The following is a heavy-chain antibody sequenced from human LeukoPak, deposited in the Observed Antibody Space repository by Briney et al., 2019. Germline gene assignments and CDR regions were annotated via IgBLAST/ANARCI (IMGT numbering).Heavy chain of an antibody. D-gene: IGHD6-13*01. V-gene: IGHV1-8*03. Sequence: RASVKVSCKACGYTFTRYDINWVRQATAQGLEGMGCMNPNSVNTGYAQKFQGRVTITRNPSISTAYMELSSLRSEDTAVYYCARGFSWVQLQDYWGQGTLVTVSS. CDR3: ARGFSWVQLQDY. J-gene: IGHJ4*02. CDR2: MNPNSVNT. CDR1: GYTFTRYD.